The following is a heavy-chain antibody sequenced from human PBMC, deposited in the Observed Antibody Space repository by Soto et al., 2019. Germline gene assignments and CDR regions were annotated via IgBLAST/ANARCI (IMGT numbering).Heavy chain of an antibody. Sequence: QVQLQESGPGLVKPSETLSLTCTVSGGSISSYYWSWIRQPPGKGLEWIGYIYYSGSTNYNPSLKSRVTIPVDTSKNQFSLKLSSVTAADTAVYYCARQERAYYYGSGSEIDYWGQGTLVTVSS. D-gene: IGHD3-10*01. V-gene: IGHV4-59*08. CDR1: GGSISSYY. J-gene: IGHJ4*02. CDR3: ARQERAYYYGSGSEIDY. CDR2: IYYSGST.